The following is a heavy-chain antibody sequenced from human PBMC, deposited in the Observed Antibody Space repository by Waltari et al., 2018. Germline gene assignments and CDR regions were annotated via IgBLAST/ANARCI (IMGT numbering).Heavy chain of an antibody. CDR3: ARGTSIAARPRWFDP. CDR1: GYTFTGYY. J-gene: IGHJ5*02. Sequence: QVQLVQSGAEVKKPGASVKVSCKASGYTFTGYYMHWVRQAPGQGLEWMGRINPNSGGTNYAQKFQGRVTMTRDTSISTAYMELSRLRSDDTAVYYCARGTSIAARPRWFDPWGQGTLVTVSS. V-gene: IGHV1-2*06. CDR2: INPNSGGT. D-gene: IGHD6-6*01.